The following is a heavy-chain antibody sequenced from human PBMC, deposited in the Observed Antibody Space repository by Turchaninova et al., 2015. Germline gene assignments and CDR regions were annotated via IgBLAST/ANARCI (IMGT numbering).Heavy chain of an antibody. CDR3: ARGLAVPYKYYYMDV. CDR1: GYSFNGYY. Sequence: GAEVKEPGASVKVSCKASGYSFNGYYMHWALQAPGQGLEWMGRLNPNSGVANYAQKFQGRVTLTRDTSITTAYMELSSLRSDDTAVYYCARGLAVPYKYYYMDVWGKGTTVTVSS. D-gene: IGHD1-1*01. V-gene: IGHV1-2*06. J-gene: IGHJ6*03. CDR2: LNPNSGVA.